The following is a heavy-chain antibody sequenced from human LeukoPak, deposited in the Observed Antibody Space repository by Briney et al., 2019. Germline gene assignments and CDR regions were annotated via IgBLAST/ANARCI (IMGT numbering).Heavy chain of an antibody. CDR2: INHSGST. Sequence: SETLSLTCAVYGGSFSGYYWSWIRQPPGKGLEWIGEINHSGSTSYNPSLKSRVTISVDTSKNQFSLKLSSVTAADTAVYYCARYFHARGLRGVIWFDPWGQGTLVTVSS. CDR3: ARYFHARGLRGVIWFDP. CDR1: GGSFSGYY. V-gene: IGHV4-34*01. D-gene: IGHD3-10*01. J-gene: IGHJ5*02.